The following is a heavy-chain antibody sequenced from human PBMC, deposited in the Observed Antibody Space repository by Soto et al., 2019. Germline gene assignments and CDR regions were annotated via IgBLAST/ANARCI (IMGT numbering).Heavy chain of an antibody. V-gene: IGHV3-73*01. CDR2: IRSKANSYAT. CDR1: GFTFSSYA. CDR3: SPITMVRDLGDGFDP. Sequence: GSLRLSCAASGFTFSSYAMSWVRQASGKGLEWVGRIRSKANSYATAYAASVKGRFTISRDDSKNTAYLQMNSLKTEDTAVYYCSPITMVRDLGDGFDPWGQGTLVTVSS. J-gene: IGHJ5*02. D-gene: IGHD3-10*01.